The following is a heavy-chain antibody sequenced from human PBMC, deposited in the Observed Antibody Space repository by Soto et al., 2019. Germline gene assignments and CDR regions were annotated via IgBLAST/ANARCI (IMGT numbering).Heavy chain of an antibody. CDR2: IYYSGST. CDR3: ARHYSSGSRNWFDP. D-gene: IGHD6-19*01. Sequence: SETLSLTCSVSGGSINSSSYFWGWVRQPPGKGLEWIGSIYYSGSTYYNPSLRGRVTISVDTSKDQFSLKLSSVTAADTAVFFCARHYSSGSRNWFDPWGQGTLVTV. J-gene: IGHJ5*02. CDR1: GGSINSSSYF. V-gene: IGHV4-39*01.